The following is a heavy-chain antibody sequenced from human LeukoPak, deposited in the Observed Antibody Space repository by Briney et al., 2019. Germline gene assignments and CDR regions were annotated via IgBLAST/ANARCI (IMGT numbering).Heavy chain of an antibody. Sequence: GGSLRLSCTASGFTFSNYWMSWVRQAPGKGQEWVANMKQDGSEQYYVDSMKGRFTISRDNAKNSLYLQINSLRAEDTAVYYCARDRHYDFWSGYYTPFNSWGQGTLVTVSS. J-gene: IGHJ4*02. CDR2: MKQDGSEQ. V-gene: IGHV3-7*03. CDR1: GFTFSNYW. CDR3: ARDRHYDFWSGYYTPFNS. D-gene: IGHD3-3*01.